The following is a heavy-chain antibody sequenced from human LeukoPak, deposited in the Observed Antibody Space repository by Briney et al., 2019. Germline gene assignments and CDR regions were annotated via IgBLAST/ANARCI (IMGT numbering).Heavy chain of an antibody. J-gene: IGHJ4*02. CDR3: AREARYDFWSGYYSL. CDR2: INPNSGGT. D-gene: IGHD3-3*01. CDR1: GYTSTGYY. Sequence: GASVNVSCKASGYTSTGYYMHWVRQAPGQGLEWMGWINPNSGGTNYAQKFQGRVTMTRDTSISTAYMELSRLRSDDTAVYYCAREARYDFWSGYYSLWGQGTLVTVSS. V-gene: IGHV1-2*02.